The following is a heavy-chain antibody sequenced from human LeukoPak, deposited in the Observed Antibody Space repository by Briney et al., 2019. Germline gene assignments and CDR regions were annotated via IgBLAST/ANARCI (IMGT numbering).Heavy chain of an antibody. V-gene: IGHV3-48*03. CDR3: ARGEAVAGPSFDY. CDR2: ISSSGSTI. Sequence: GGSLRLSCAASGFTFSSYEMNGVRQAPGKGLEWASYISSSGSTIYYADSVKGRFTISRDNAKNSLYLQMNSLRAEDTAVYYCARGEAVAGPSFDYWGQGTLVTVSS. CDR1: GFTFSSYE. D-gene: IGHD6-19*01. J-gene: IGHJ4*02.